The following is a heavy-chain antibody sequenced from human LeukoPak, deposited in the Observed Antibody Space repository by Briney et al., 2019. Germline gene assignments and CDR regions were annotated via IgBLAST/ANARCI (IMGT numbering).Heavy chain of an antibody. V-gene: IGHV4-59*01. CDR1: GGSISGYY. CDR3: ARGSFWSGYYTDY. CDR2: IYYSGST. J-gene: IGHJ4*02. D-gene: IGHD3-3*01. Sequence: PSETLSLTCTVSGGSISGYYWSWIRQPPGKGLEWIGNIYYSGSTNYNPSLKSRVTISVDTSKNQFALKLSSVTAADTAVYYCARGSFWSGYYTDYWGQGTLVTVSS.